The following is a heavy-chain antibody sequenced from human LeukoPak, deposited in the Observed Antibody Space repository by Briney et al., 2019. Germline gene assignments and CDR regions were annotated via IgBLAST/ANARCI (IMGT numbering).Heavy chain of an antibody. CDR2: INHSGST. CDR3: ARGGTGTQNWFDP. CDR1: GGSFSNYY. V-gene: IGHV4-34*01. Sequence: SETLSLTCAVYGGSFSNYYWSSIRQPPGKGLEWIGEINHSGSTNYNPSLKSRVTISVDTSKNQFSLKLSSVTAADTALYYCARGGTGTQNWFDPWGQGTLVTVSS. J-gene: IGHJ5*02. D-gene: IGHD1-1*01.